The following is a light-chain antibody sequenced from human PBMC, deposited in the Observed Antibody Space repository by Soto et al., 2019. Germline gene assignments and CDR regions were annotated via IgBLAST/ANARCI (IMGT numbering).Light chain of an antibody. CDR2: GAS. CDR3: QQYGSSPSWT. Sequence: ETVLTQSPGTLSLSPGERATLSCRASQSVSSNNLAWYQQKPGQAPRLLMYGASTRATGIPDRFSGSGSGTYFTLTVSRLEPDDFAVYYYQQYGSSPSWTFGQGTKVEIK. V-gene: IGKV3-20*01. J-gene: IGKJ1*01. CDR1: QSVSSNN.